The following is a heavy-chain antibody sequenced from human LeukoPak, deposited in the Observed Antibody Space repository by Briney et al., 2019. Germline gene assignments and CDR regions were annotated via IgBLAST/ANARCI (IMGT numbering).Heavy chain of an antibody. CDR1: GFTFSSYS. J-gene: IGHJ4*02. V-gene: IGHV3-21*01. Sequence: PGGSLRLSCAASGFTFSSYSINWVRQAPGKGLEWVSSISSSSSSYIYYADSVKGRFTISRDNAKNSLYLQMNSLRAEDTAVYFCARDRGGSEKHWFDYWGQGTLVTVSS. CDR3: ARDRGGSEKHWFDY. D-gene: IGHD3-10*01. CDR2: ISSSSSSYI.